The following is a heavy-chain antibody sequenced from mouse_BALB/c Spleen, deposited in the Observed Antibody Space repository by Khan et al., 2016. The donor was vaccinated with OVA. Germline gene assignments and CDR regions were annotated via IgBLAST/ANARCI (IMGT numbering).Heavy chain of an antibody. D-gene: IGHD3-2*01. CDR1: GYIFTSYW. CDR2: LYPGTGST. J-gene: IGHJ3*01. Sequence: VQLQESGAELVRPGASVKLSCKTSGYIFTSYWIHWVKQRSGQGLEWIARLYPGTGSTHYNEKFKGKATLTADKSSSTAYMQLSSLKSEDSAVYFCARPSDNSGSLFAYWGQGTLVTVSA. CDR3: ARPSDNSGSLFAY. V-gene: IGHV1S132*01.